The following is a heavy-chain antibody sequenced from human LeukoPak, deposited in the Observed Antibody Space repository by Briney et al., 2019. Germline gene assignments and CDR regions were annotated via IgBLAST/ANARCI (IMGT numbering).Heavy chain of an antibody. D-gene: IGHD1-26*01. CDR1: GFTFSSYG. Sequence: GGSLRLSCAASGFTFSSYGMHWVRQAPGKGLEWVAFIRYDGSNKYYADSVKGRFTISRDNAQNSLYLQMNSLRAEDTAIYYCVRDRGTYRPIDYWGQGTLVTVSS. CDR2: IRYDGSNK. V-gene: IGHV3-30*02. J-gene: IGHJ4*02. CDR3: VRDRGTYRPIDY.